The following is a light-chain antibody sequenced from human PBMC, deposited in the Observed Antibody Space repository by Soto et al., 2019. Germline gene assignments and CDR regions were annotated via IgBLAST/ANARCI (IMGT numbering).Light chain of an antibody. J-gene: IGLJ2*01. Sequence: QSALTQPPSASGSPGQSVTISCTGTSSDVGGSNYVSWYQQHPGKAPKLMISEVNKRPSGVPDRFSGSKSGNTASLTVSGLQAEDEADYYCSSSAGTKNMVFGGGTKLTV. CDR2: EVN. CDR1: SSDVGGSNY. CDR3: SSSAGTKNMV. V-gene: IGLV2-8*01.